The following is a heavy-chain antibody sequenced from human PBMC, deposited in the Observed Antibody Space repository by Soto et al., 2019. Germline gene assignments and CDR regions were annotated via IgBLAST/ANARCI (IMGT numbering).Heavy chain of an antibody. D-gene: IGHD2-2*01. V-gene: IGHV1-69*13. CDR3: ARDRMWYCSSTSCSSEYYGMDV. Sequence: SVKVSCKASGGTFSSYAISWVRQAPGQGLEWMGGIIPIFGTANYARKFQGRVTITADESTSTAYMELSSLRSEDTAVYYCARDRMWYCSSTSCSSEYYGMDVWGQGTTVTVSS. J-gene: IGHJ6*02. CDR2: IIPIFGTA. CDR1: GGTFSSYA.